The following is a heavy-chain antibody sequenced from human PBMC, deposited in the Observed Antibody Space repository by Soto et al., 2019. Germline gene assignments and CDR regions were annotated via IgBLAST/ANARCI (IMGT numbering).Heavy chain of an antibody. CDR1: SGSITTSVL. CDR2: IAHDGHT. CDR3: VGGRDYDY. D-gene: IGHD1-26*01. J-gene: IGHJ4*02. Sequence: SETLSLTCDVSSGSITTSVLWTWVRQFPGKGLEWIGEIAHDGHTNYNPSLSGRVTMSVDLSNSQFSLIVASVTAADTAVYFCVGGRDYDYWGQGTLVTVSS. V-gene: IGHV4-4*02.